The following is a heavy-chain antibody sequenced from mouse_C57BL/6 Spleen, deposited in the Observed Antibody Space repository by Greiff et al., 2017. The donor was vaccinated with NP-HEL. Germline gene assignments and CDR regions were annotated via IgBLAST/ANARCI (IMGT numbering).Heavy chain of an antibody. CDR1: GFSLTSYG. Sequence: QVQLQQSGPGLVQPSQSLSITCTVSGFSLTSYGVHWVRQSPGKGLEWLGVIWSGGSTDYNAAFISSLCISKDNSKCQFFFKRSRLQADDTAIYYCARKQGYPSYAMDYWGQGTSVTVSA. CDR3: ARKQGYPSYAMDY. CDR2: IWSGGST. J-gene: IGHJ4*01. V-gene: IGHV2-2*01.